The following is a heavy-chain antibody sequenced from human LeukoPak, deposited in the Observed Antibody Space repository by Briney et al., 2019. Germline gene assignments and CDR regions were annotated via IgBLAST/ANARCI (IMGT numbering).Heavy chain of an antibody. J-gene: IGHJ5*02. Sequence: ASVRVSCKASGYTFSSCGISWVRQAPGQGLEWLGWVSGADGITKYAQKFQGRVTMTTDTSTSTAYMGLTSLRSDDTAVHYCARDWCCSGGSCNDCFDPWGQGTLVTVSS. D-gene: IGHD2-15*01. CDR1: GYTFSSCG. V-gene: IGHV1-18*01. CDR2: VSGADGIT. CDR3: ARDWCCSGGSCNDCFDP.